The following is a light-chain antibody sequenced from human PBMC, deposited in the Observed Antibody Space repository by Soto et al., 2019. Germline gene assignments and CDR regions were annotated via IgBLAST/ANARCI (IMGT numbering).Light chain of an antibody. CDR2: GAS. CDR1: QSVSSSY. J-gene: IGKJ1*01. CDR3: QQYGSSPQT. V-gene: IGKV3-20*01. Sequence: ESVLTQAPGALSISPGERATLSCRASQSVSSSYLAWYQQKPGQAPRLLIYGASSRATGIPDRFSGSGSGTDFTLTISRLEPEDFAVYYCQQYGSSPQTFGQGTKVDIK.